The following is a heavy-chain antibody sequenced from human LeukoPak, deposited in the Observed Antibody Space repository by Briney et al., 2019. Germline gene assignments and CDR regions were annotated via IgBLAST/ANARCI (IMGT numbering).Heavy chain of an antibody. J-gene: IGHJ3*01. CDR3: GRDPNGDYLGAFDF. D-gene: IGHD4-17*01. Sequence: PGGSLRLSCAASGFILSNYYLVWVRQAPGKGLELISGIGANGGATYYADSVKGRFTISRDNSKKTLYLQMNSLRADDTAVYYCGRDPNGDYLGAFDFWGQGTVVSVSS. CDR1: GFILSNYY. CDR2: IGANGGAT. V-gene: IGHV3-23*01.